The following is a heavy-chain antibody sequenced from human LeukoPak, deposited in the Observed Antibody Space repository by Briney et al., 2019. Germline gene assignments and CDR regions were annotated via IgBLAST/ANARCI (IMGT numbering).Heavy chain of an antibody. CDR2: ISSSSSYI. Sequence: GGSLRLSCAASGFTFSSYSMNWVRQAPGKGLEWVSSISSSSSYIYYADSVKGRFTISRDNAKNSLYLQMNSLRAEDTAVYYCARDPCSSTSCNMDVWGQGTTVTDSS. CDR3: ARDPCSSTSCNMDV. J-gene: IGHJ6*02. D-gene: IGHD2-2*01. CDR1: GFTFSSYS. V-gene: IGHV3-21*01.